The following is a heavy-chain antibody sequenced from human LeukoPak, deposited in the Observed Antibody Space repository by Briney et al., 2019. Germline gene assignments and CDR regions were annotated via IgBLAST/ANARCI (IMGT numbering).Heavy chain of an antibody. J-gene: IGHJ4*02. CDR2: ISYDGSNK. Sequence: PGRSLRLSCAASGFTFSSYAMHWVRQAPGKGLEWVAVISYDGSNKYYADSVKGRFTISRDNSKNTLYLQMNSLRAEDTAVYYCARGRYYYDSSGYYRGYYFDYWGQGTPVTVSS. CDR1: GFTFSSYA. CDR3: ARGRYYYDSSGYYRGYYFDY. D-gene: IGHD3-22*01. V-gene: IGHV3-30-3*01.